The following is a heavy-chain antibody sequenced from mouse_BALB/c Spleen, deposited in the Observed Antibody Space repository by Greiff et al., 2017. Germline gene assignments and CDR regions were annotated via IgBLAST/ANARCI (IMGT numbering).Heavy chain of an antibody. CDR3: ARELGRGFAY. CDR1: GFTFSDYY. CDR2: ISDGGSYT. V-gene: IGHV5-4*02. D-gene: IGHD4-1*01. Sequence: EVMLVESGGGLVKPGGSLKLSCAASGFTFSDYYMYWVRQTPEKRLEWVATISDGGSYTYYPDSVKGRFTISRDNAKNNLYLQMSSLKSEDTAMYYCARELGRGFAYWGQGTLVTVSA. J-gene: IGHJ3*01.